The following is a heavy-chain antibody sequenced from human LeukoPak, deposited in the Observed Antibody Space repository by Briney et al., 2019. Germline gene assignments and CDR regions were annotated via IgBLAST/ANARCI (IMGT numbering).Heavy chain of an antibody. V-gene: IGHV1-2*02. Sequence: ASVKVSCKASGYTFTGYYMHWVRQAPGQGLEWMGWINPNSGGTNYAQKFQGRVTMTRDTSISTAYMELSRLRSDDTAVYYCARGFLHDGSGYHDYWGQGTLVTVSS. J-gene: IGHJ4*02. CDR1: GYTFTGYY. CDR3: ARGFLHDGSGYHDY. CDR2: INPNSGGT. D-gene: IGHD3-22*01.